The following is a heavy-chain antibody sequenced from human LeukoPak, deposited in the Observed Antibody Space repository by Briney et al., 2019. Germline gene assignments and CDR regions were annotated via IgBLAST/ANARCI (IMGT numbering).Heavy chain of an antibody. V-gene: IGHV3-48*01. Sequence: GGSLRLSCAASGFTFSSYAMSWVRQAPGKGLEWVSYINSDSRTIYYADSVKGRFTISRDNAKNSLYLQMNSLRAEDTAVYYCARDFGARGWFDYWGQGTLVTVSS. CDR2: INSDSRTI. CDR3: ARDFGARGWFDY. J-gene: IGHJ4*02. CDR1: GFTFSSYA. D-gene: IGHD6-19*01.